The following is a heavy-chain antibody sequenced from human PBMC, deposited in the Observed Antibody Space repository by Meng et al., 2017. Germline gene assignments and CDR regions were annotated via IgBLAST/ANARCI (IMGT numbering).Heavy chain of an antibody. CDR3: VRNSGDGYSYDS. Sequence: GESLKISCAASGFTFSSYAMTWARQTEVKGLEWVSAISGSGAGIYYADSVKGRFTVFRDNSKNTVYLQMNTLRAEDTAVYYCVRNSGDGYSYDSWGQGILVTVSS. CDR1: GFTFSSYA. J-gene: IGHJ4*02. CDR2: ISGSGAGI. V-gene: IGHV3-23*01. D-gene: IGHD5-24*01.